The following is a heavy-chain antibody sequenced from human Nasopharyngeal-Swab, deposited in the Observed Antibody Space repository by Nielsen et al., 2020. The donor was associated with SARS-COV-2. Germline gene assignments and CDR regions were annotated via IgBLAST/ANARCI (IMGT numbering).Heavy chain of an antibody. J-gene: IGHJ4*02. CDR1: GFTFSSHW. D-gene: IGHD3-9*01. Sequence: GESLKISCAASGFTFSSHWMNWVRQAPGKGLEWVALISYDGSNKFYADSVKGRFTISRDNSKNTLYLQMNSLRAEDTAVYYCAKDRYFAHYYFDYWGQGTLVTVSS. CDR3: AKDRYFAHYYFDY. CDR2: ISYDGSNK. V-gene: IGHV3-30*18.